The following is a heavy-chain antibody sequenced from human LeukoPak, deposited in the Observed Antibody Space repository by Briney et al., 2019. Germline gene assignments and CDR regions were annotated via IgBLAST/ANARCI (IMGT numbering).Heavy chain of an antibody. D-gene: IGHD2-8*01. CDR3: ARGVDEIIMVA. CDR1: GGSFSGYY. Sequence: SETLSLTCAVYGGSFSGYYWSWIRQPPGKGLEWIGEINHSGSTNYNPSLKSRVTISVDTSKNRFSLKLSSVTAADTAVYYCARGVDEIIMVAWGQGTLVTVSS. CDR2: INHSGST. J-gene: IGHJ5*02. V-gene: IGHV4-34*01.